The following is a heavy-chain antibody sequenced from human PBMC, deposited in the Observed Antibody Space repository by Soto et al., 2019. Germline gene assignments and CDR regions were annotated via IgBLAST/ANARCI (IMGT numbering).Heavy chain of an antibody. V-gene: IGHV4-4*07. CDR2: IYTSGST. Sequence: PSETLSLTCTVSCGSISSYYWSWIRQPAGKGLEWIGRIYTSGSTNYNPSLKSRVTMSVDTSKNQFSLKLSSVTAADTAVYYCARDQVPTDDLWTDAFDIWGQGTMVTVSS. CDR3: ARDQVPTDDLWTDAFDI. CDR1: CGSISSYY. J-gene: IGHJ3*02. D-gene: IGHD2-21*02.